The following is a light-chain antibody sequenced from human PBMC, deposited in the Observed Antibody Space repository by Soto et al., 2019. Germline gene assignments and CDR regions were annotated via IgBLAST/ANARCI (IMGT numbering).Light chain of an antibody. CDR1: SSDVGAYNY. V-gene: IGLV2-8*01. CDR3: TSYAGTYSFFYV. Sequence: SALTQPPSPSGAPGQSVPISCPGTSSDVGAYNYVSWYQQLPGKAPKLIIYEVSKRPSGVPDRFSGSKSGNTASLTVSGLQAEDEADYYCTSYAGTYSFFYVFGTGTKVTVL. CDR2: EVS. J-gene: IGLJ1*01.